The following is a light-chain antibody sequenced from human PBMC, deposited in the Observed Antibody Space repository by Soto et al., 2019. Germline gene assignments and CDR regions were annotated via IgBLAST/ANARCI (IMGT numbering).Light chain of an antibody. CDR1: SSDIGGYKY. J-gene: IGLJ2*01. Sequence: QSALTQPASVSGSPGQSITISCTGTSSDIGGYKYVSWYQQHPGKAPKLIIYEVTNRPSGVSDRFSGSKSGNTDSLTISGLQAEDEADYYCSSYTIYSTLLLFGGGTQLTVL. CDR2: EVT. CDR3: SSYTIYSTLLL. V-gene: IGLV2-14*01.